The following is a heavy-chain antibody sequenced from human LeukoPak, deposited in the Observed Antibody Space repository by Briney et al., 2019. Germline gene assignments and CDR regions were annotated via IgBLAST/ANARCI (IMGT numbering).Heavy chain of an antibody. CDR3: ANRRSDLVIIH. CDR1: GFTVSTYG. Sequence: GRSLRLSCAASGFTVSTYGMHWVRQAPGKGLEWVAVISYDGSNKYYADSVKGRFTISRDNSKNTLYLQMNSLRPEDTAVYYCANRRSDLVIIHWGQGTLVTVSS. CDR2: ISYDGSNK. J-gene: IGHJ4*02. V-gene: IGHV3-30*18. D-gene: IGHD3-9*01.